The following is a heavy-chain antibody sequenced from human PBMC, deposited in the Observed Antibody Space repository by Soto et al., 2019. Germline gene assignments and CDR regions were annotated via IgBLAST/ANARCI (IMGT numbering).Heavy chain of an antibody. CDR2: INAGNGNT. CDR1: GYTFTSYA. D-gene: IGHD2-8*01. V-gene: IGHV1-3*01. Sequence: QVQLVQSGAEVKKPGASVKVSCKASGYTFTSYAMHWVRQAPGQRLEWMGWINAGNGNTKYAQKFQGRVTITRDTAASTAYMELSSLRCEGTAVYYCARDVSFAAFDIWGQGTMVTVSS. J-gene: IGHJ3*02. CDR3: ARDVSFAAFDI.